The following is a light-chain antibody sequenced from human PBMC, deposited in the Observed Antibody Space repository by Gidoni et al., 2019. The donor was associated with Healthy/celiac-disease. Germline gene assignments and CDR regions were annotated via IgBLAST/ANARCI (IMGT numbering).Light chain of an antibody. Sequence: DIVMTQSPDSLAVSLGERATINCKSIQSVLYSSKNKNYLSWYHQKTGQPPKLLIYWAFTRESGVPDRFSGSGSGTDFTLTISSLQAEDVAVYYCQQYYSTPHTFXGXTKVEIK. CDR2: WAF. V-gene: IGKV4-1*01. CDR3: QQYYSTPHT. CDR1: QSVLYSSKNKNY. J-gene: IGKJ4*01.